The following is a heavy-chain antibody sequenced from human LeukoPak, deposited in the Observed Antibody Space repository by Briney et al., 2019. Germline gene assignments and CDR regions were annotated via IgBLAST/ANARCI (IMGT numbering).Heavy chain of an antibody. V-gene: IGHV3-48*01. J-gene: IGHJ5*02. CDR1: GFTFSSHS. CDR3: ARGGDCSSTSCYPYHWFDP. CDR2: ISSSSSTI. Sequence: GGSLRLSCAASGFTFSSHSMNWVRQAPGKGLEWVSYISSSSSTIYYADSVKGRFTISRDNAKNSLYLQMNSLRAEDTAVYYCARGGDCSSTSCYPYHWFDPWGQGTLVTVSS. D-gene: IGHD2-2*01.